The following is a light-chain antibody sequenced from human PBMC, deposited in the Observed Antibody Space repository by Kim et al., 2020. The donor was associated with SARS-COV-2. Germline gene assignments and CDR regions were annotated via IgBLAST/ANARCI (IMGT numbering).Light chain of an antibody. V-gene: IGLV2-23*01. CDR1: SSDVGSYNL. Sequence: PGQSITISCTGTSSDVGSYNLVSWYQQHPGKAPKLMIYEGSKRPSGVSNRFSGSKSGNTASLTISGLQAEDEADYYCCSYAGSSTVFGRGTKLTVL. CDR2: EGS. CDR3: CSYAGSSTV. J-gene: IGLJ3*02.